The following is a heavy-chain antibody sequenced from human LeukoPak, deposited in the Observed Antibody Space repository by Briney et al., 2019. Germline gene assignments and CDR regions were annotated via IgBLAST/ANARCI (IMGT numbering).Heavy chain of an antibody. Sequence: ASVKVSCKVSGYTLTELSMHWVRQAPGKGLEWMGGFDPEDGETIYAQKFQGRVTMTVDTSTDTAYMELSSLRSEDTAVYYCATDLGGLSFGSYYFDYWGQGTLVTVSS. CDR1: GYTLTELS. CDR3: ATDLGGLSFGSYYFDY. CDR2: FDPEDGET. J-gene: IGHJ4*02. V-gene: IGHV1-24*01. D-gene: IGHD1-26*01.